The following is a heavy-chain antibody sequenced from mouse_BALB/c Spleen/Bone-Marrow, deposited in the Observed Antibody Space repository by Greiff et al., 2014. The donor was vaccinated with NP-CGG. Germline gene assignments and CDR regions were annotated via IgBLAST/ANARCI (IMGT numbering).Heavy chain of an antibody. V-gene: IGHV1-9*01. J-gene: IGHJ3*01. Sequence: VQLVESGAELMKPGASVKMSCKATGYTFSSYWIEWVNQRPGHGLEWIGEILPGSGTTHYNEKFKDKATFTADTSSNTAYMQLSSLTSEDSAVYYCARGGYDTSIFAYWGQGTLVTVSA. D-gene: IGHD2-3*01. CDR3: ARGGYDTSIFAY. CDR2: ILPGSGTT. CDR1: GYTFSSYW.